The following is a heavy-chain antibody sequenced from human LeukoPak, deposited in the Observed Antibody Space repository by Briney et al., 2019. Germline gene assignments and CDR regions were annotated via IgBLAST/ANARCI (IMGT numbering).Heavy chain of an antibody. J-gene: IGHJ6*03. CDR1: GGSVSSGSYL. CDR3: ARYYYSYFYMDV. V-gene: IGHV4-61*01. CDR2: IYYSGTT. Sequence: SETLSLTCTVSGGSVSSGSYLWSWIRQPPGKGLEWIGYIYYSGTTNYKPSLKGRVTISVDTSKNQFSLKLSSVTAADTVVYYCARYYYSYFYMDVWGKGTTLTVSS.